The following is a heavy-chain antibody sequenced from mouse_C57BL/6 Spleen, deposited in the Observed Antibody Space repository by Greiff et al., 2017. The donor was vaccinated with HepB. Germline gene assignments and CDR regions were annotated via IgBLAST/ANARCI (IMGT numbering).Heavy chain of an antibody. CDR3: AREETGTGAFAY. Sequence: DVKLVESGGGLVKPGGSLKLSCAASGFTFSSYAMSWVRQTPEKRLEWVATISDGGSYTYYPDNVKGRFTISRDNAKNNLYLQMSHLKSEDTAMYYCAREETGTGAFAYWGQGTLVTVSA. J-gene: IGHJ3*01. D-gene: IGHD4-1*01. CDR2: ISDGGSYT. CDR1: GFTFSSYA. V-gene: IGHV5-4*01.